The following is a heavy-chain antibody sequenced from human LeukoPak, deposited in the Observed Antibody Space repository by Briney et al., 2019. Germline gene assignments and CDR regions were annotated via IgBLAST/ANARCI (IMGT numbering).Heavy chain of an antibody. J-gene: IGHJ3*02. D-gene: IGHD4-23*01. V-gene: IGHV3-30*04. CDR3: ARVAVVTGNAFDI. Sequence: PGGSLRLSCAASGFTFSSYAMHWVRQAPGKGLEWVAVISYDGSNKYYADSVKGRFTISRDNSKNTLYLQMNSLRAEDTAVYYCARVAVVTGNAFDIWGQGTMVTVSS. CDR1: GFTFSSYA. CDR2: ISYDGSNK.